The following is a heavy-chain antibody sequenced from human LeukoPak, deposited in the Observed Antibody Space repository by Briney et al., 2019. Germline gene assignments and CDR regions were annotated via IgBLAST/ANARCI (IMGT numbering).Heavy chain of an antibody. CDR2: INPNSGGT. CDR1: GYTFTGYY. Sequence: GASVKVSCKASGYTFTGYYIHWVRQAPGQGLEWMGWINPNSGGTNYAQKFQGRVTMTRDTSISTAYMELSRLRSDDTAVYYCARVYYGSGSGYYFDYWGQGTLVTVSS. J-gene: IGHJ4*02. V-gene: IGHV1-2*02. D-gene: IGHD3-10*01. CDR3: ARVYYGSGSGYYFDY.